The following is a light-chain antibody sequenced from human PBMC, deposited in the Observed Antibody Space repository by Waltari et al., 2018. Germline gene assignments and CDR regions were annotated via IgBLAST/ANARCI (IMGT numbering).Light chain of an antibody. CDR3: QRYDNLPVFA. CDR2: DAS. J-gene: IGKJ3*01. V-gene: IGKV1-33*01. CDR1: QAITNY. Sequence: DIQLTQSPSSLSASVGDRVTITCQASQAITNYLNWYQQKPGKAPKLLIYDASNLQTEVPSRFSGSQSGTEFTFTIASLQPEDVATYYCQRYDNLPVFAFGPGTKVNIK.